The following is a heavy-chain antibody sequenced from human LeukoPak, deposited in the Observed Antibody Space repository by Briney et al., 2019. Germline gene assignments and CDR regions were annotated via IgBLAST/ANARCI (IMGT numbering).Heavy chain of an antibody. CDR1: GGSISSSSYY. J-gene: IGHJ6*04. CDR2: IYYSGST. Sequence: SETLSLTCTVSGGSISSSSYYWGWLRQPPGRGLEWIGSIYYSGSTNFNPSLKSRVTMSVDTSKNQFSLKLSSVTAADTAVYHCARGPDYGDHQRPDYYYFGMDVWGKGTTVTVSS. CDR3: ARGPDYGDHQRPDYYYFGMDV. V-gene: IGHV4-39*07. D-gene: IGHD4-17*01.